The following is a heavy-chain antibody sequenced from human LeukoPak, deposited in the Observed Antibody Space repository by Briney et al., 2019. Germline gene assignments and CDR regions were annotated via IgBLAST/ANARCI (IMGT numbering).Heavy chain of an antibody. V-gene: IGHV3-7*01. J-gene: IGHJ6*02. Sequence: PGGSLRLSCSASGFTFTHHWMIWVRQAPGKGLEWVASVKQEGTGTSYVDSVRGRFTISRDNGRNSVYLQMNSLRTEDTAIYYCARGNTLEVWGQGTTVIVSS. D-gene: IGHD2/OR15-2a*01. CDR2: VKQEGTGT. CDR3: ARGNTLEV. CDR1: GFTFTHHW.